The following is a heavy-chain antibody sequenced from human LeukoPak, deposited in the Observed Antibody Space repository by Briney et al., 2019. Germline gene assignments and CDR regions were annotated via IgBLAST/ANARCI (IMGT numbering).Heavy chain of an antibody. D-gene: IGHD6-19*01. CDR1: GFTFSDYY. V-gene: IGHV3-11*04. CDR3: ARGHISGWFYFDY. J-gene: IGHJ4*02. CDR2: ISSSGSTI. Sequence: KAGGSLRLSCAASGFTFSDYYMSWIRQAPGKGLEWVSYISSSGSTIYYADSVKGRFTISRDNAKNSLYLQMNSLRAEDTAVYYCARGHISGWFYFDYWGQGTLVTVSS.